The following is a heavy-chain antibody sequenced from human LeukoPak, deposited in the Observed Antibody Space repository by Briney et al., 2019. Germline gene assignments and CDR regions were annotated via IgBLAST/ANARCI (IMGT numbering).Heavy chain of an antibody. CDR3: ARDRGNDYFDS. V-gene: IGHV3-33*01. CDR2: TWSDGRSE. J-gene: IGHJ4*02. Sequence: GGSLRLSCVVSGVSLSSHGMHWVRQAPGKGLEWLTFTWSDGRSEYYADSVKGRFTVSRDNSKNTVYLQINSLRVEDAAVYYCARDRGNDYFDSWGQGTLVTVSS. CDR1: GVSLSSHG.